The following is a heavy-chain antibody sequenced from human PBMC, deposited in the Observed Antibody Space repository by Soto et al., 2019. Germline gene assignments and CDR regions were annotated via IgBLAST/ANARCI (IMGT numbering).Heavy chain of an antibody. CDR2: ISSSSSYI. D-gene: IGHD3-22*01. CDR1: GFTFSSYS. V-gene: IGHV3-21*01. J-gene: IGHJ6*04. CDR3: ARSGGYGPVIVVVITEYYYYYYGMDV. Sequence: GGSLRLSCAASGFTFSSYSMNWVRQAPGKGLEWVSSISSSSSYIYYADSVKGRFTISRDNAKNSLYLQMNSLRAEDTAVYYCARSGGYGPVIVVVITEYYYYYYGMDVWGKGTTVTVSS.